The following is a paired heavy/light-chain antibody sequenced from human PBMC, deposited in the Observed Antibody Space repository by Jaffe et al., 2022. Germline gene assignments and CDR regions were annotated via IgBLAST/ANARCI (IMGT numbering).Light chain of an antibody. CDR3: QQSYSTLPIT. CDR2: AAS. CDR1: QSISSY. Sequence: DIQMTQSPSSLSASVGDRVTITCRASQSISSYLNWYQQKPGKAPKLLIYAASSLQSGVPSRFSGSGSGTDFTLTISSLQPEDFATYYCQQSYSTLPITFGQGTRLEIK. V-gene: IGKV1-39*01. J-gene: IGKJ5*01.
Heavy chain of an antibody. CDR3: ASLLNPRYCSSTSCYLDY. CDR2: IIPIFGTA. CDR1: GGTFSSYA. D-gene: IGHD2-2*01. J-gene: IGHJ4*02. V-gene: IGHV1-69*05. Sequence: QVQLVQSGAEVKKPGSSVKVSCKASGGTFSSYAISWVRQAPGQGLEWMGGIIPIFGTANYAQKFQGRVTITTDESTSTAYMELSSLRSEDTAVYYCASLLNPRYCSSTSCYLDYWGQGTLVTVSS.